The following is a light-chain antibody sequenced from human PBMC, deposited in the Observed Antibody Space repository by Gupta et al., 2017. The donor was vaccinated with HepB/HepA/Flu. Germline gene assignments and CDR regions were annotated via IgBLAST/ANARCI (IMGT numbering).Light chain of an antibody. V-gene: IGKV3-15*01. CDR1: QSVSSN. CDR3: QQYNNWLLT. Sequence: EIVMTQSPATLSVSLGGRATLSCRPSQSVSSNLAWYQQKPGQAPRLLIYGATTRATGIPARFSGSGSGTEFTLTISRLQSEDFAVYYCQQYNNWLLTFGGGTKVEIK. J-gene: IGKJ4*01. CDR2: GAT.